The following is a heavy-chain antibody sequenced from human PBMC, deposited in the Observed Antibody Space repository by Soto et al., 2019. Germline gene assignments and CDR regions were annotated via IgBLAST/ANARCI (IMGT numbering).Heavy chain of an antibody. CDR2: IIPIFGTA. CDR3: ARGGAGATNFDY. CDR1: GGTFSSYA. D-gene: IGHD1-26*01. Sequence: QVQLVQSGAEVKKPGSSVKVSCKASGGTFSSYAISWVRQAPGQGLEWMGGIIPIFGTANYAQKFQGRVTIAAAASASTADMEVSSLRAEGTAVYYCARGGAGATNFDYWGQGTLVTVSS. V-gene: IGHV1-69*12. J-gene: IGHJ4*02.